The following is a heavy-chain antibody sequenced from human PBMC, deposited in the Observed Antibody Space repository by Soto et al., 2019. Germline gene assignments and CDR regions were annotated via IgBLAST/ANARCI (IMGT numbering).Heavy chain of an antibody. Sequence: GGSLRLSCAASGFTFSNYAMNWVRQAPGKGLEWISIITGSGGNTYYADSVKGRFTVSRDNSKNTLYLQMNSLRAEDTAVYFCAKGTQWSCSGFTCYPLDYWGQGTLVTVSS. V-gene: IGHV3-23*01. D-gene: IGHD2-15*01. J-gene: IGHJ4*02. CDR1: GFTFSNYA. CDR3: AKGTQWSCSGFTCYPLDY. CDR2: ITGSGGNT.